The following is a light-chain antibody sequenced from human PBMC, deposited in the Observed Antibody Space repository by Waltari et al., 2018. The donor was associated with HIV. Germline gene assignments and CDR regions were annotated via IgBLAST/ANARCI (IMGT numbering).Light chain of an antibody. CDR3: SSYGDSLRVL. Sequence: QSALTQPPSASGSLGQSVTISFTGSSSDIGAYAYVCWFQQHPHSAPKLLLYEVTRRPSTVSDRFSGSRSGYTAFLTVAGLQPDDEATYFCSSYGDSLRVLFGGGTNVTVL. V-gene: IGLV2-8*01. CDR1: SSDIGAYAY. CDR2: EVT. J-gene: IGLJ2*01.